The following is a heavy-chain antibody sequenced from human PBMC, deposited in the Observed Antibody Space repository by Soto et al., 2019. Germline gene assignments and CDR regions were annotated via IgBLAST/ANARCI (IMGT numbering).Heavy chain of an antibody. Sequence: GGSLRLSCAASGFTVSSNYMSWVRQAPGKGLEWVSVIYSGGSTYYADSVKGRFTISRDNSKNTLYLQMNSLRAEDTAVYYCAREAVTTAYFDYWGQGTLVTVSS. CDR3: AREAVTTAYFDY. CDR1: GFTVSSNY. V-gene: IGHV3-66*01. CDR2: IYSGGST. J-gene: IGHJ4*02. D-gene: IGHD4-17*01.